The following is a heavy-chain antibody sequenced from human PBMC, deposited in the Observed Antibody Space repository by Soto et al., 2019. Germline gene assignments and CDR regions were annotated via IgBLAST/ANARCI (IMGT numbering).Heavy chain of an antibody. CDR1: GYTFTSYG. D-gene: IGHD4-4*01. CDR3: ARGDYSNSNDAFDI. Sequence: QVQLVQSGAEVKKPGASVKVSCKASGYTFTSYGISWVRQAPGQGLEWMGWISAYNGNTNYAQKFQGWVTMTRDTSISTAYMELSRLRSDDTAVYYCARGDYSNSNDAFDIWGQGTMVTVSS. V-gene: IGHV1-18*01. J-gene: IGHJ3*02. CDR2: ISAYNGNT.